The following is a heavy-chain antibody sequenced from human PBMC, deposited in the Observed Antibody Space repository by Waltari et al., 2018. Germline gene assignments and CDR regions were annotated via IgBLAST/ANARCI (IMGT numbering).Heavy chain of an antibody. CDR1: DGSITSYY. J-gene: IGHJ4*02. Sequence: QVQLQESGPGLVKPSETLSLTCTVSDGSITSYYWSWIRQPAGKGLGWIGRIYGGGGADYNPSLRSRVAMSVDTSKSQFSLMRRSVTAADTAIYYCARTYSSAWPPLLDYWGQGTLVTVSS. D-gene: IGHD6-19*01. CDR2: IYGGGGA. V-gene: IGHV4-4*07. CDR3: ARTYSSAWPPLLDY.